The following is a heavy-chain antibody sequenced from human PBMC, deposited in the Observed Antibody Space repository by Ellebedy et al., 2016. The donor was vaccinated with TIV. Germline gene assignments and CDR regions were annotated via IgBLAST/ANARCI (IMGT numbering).Heavy chain of an antibody. CDR3: ARGEITMVRGAREGYYYYGMDV. D-gene: IGHD3-10*01. CDR2: INAGNGNT. CDR1: GYTFTSYY. V-gene: IGHV1-3*01. J-gene: IGHJ6*02. Sequence: ASVKVSCXASGYTFTSYYMHWVRQAPGQRLEWMGWINAGNGNTKYSQKFQGRVTITADESTSTAYMELSSLRSEDTAVYYCARGEITMVRGAREGYYYYGMDVWGQGTTVTVSS.